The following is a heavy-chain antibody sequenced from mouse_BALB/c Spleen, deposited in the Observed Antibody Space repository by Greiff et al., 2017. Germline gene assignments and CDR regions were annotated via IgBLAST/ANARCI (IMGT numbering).Heavy chain of an antibody. CDR1: GYSITSDYA. J-gene: IGHJ4*01. V-gene: IGHV3-2*02. CDR2: ISYSGST. CDR3: ARHGRAMDY. Sequence: DVQLQESGPGLVKPSQSLSLTCTVTGYSITSDYAWNWIRQFPGNKLEWMGYISYSGSTSYNPSLKSRISITRDTSKNQFFLQLNSVTTEDTATYYWARHGRAMDYWGQGTSVTVSS.